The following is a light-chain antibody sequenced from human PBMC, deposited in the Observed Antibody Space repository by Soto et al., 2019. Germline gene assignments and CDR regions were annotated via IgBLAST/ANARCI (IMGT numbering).Light chain of an antibody. CDR3: QQYNNWPLIT. Sequence: IISRNSPITLSVSLCESSTVSFSSSQSVNSNLAWYQQKPGQAPRLLIYGASTRATGIPARFSGSGSGTEFTLTISSLQSEDFAVYYCQQYNNWPLITFGQGTRLEIK. J-gene: IGKJ5*01. CDR1: QSVNSN. V-gene: IGKV3-15*01. CDR2: GAS.